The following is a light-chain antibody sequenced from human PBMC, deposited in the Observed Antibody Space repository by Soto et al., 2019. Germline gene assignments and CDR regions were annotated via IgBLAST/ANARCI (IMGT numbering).Light chain of an antibody. Sequence: EIVLTQSPGTLSLSPGERATPSSRASQSVSSSYLAWYQQKPGQAPRLLIYGASSRATGIPDRFSGSGSGTDFTLTISRLEPEDFAVYYCQQYGSSPGFTFGPGTKVDIK. CDR3: QQYGSSPGFT. CDR1: QSVSSSY. V-gene: IGKV3-20*01. J-gene: IGKJ3*01. CDR2: GAS.